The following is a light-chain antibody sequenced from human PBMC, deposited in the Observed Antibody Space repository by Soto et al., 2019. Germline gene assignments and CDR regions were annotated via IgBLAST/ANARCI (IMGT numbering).Light chain of an antibody. CDR1: QSVSSN. CDR3: QQYNNWPRT. Sequence: ENVLTQSPATLSLSPGERATLSCTASQSVSSNLAWYQQKPGQAPRPLIYGASTRGNGIPAKFSGSGSGTELTLTISSLQFEDFAVYYCQQYNNWPRTFGQGTKVDI. CDR2: GAS. J-gene: IGKJ1*01. V-gene: IGKV3-15*01.